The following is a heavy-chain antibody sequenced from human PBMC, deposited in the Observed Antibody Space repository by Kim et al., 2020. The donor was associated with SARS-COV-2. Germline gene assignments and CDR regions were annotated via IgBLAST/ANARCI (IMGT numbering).Heavy chain of an antibody. V-gene: IGHV4-39*07. CDR1: GGSIRSSSYY. CDR2: IYYSGNT. CDR3: ASAVDIVATPSPYYFDS. Sequence: SETLSLTCTVSGGSIRSSSYYWGWIRQPPGKGLVWIGRIYYSGNTYYNPSLKRRVTISVDTAKNHCSLKLTSVTDADTAVYYCASAVDIVATPSPYYFDSWGQGTLVTVSS. J-gene: IGHJ4*02. D-gene: IGHD5-12*01.